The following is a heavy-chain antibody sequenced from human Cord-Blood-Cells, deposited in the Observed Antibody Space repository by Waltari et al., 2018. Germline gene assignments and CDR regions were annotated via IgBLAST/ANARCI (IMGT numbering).Heavy chain of an antibody. V-gene: IGHV4-38-2*02. CDR3: ARVVNWGGYFDY. J-gene: IGHJ4*02. CDR1: GYSISSGYY. CDR2: IYHSGRT. Sequence: QVQLQESGPGLVKPSETLSLTCTVSGYSISSGYYWGWIRQPPGKGLEWIGSIYHSGRTYYNPSLKCRVTISVDTSKIQFSLKLSSVTAADTAVYYCARVVNWGGYFDYWGQGTLVTVSS. D-gene: IGHD7-27*01.